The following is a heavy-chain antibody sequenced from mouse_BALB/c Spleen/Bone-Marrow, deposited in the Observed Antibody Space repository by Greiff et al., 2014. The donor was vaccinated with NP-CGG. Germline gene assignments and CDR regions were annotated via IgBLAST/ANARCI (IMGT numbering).Heavy chain of an antibody. CDR3: AYRYAY. J-gene: IGHJ3*01. CDR2: ISYSGST. Sequence: VQLQQSGPGLVKPSQSLSLTCTVTGYSITSDYAWNWIRQFPGNKLEWMGYISYSGSTSYNPSLKSRISITQDTSKNQFFLQLNSVTTEDTATYYCAYRYAYWGQGTLVTVSA. CDR1: GYSITSDYA. V-gene: IGHV3-2*02. D-gene: IGHD2-14*01.